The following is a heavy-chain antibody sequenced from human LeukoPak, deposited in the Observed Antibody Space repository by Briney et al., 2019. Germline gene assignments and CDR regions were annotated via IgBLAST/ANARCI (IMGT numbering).Heavy chain of an antibody. CDR3: ARKDGGSYYFDY. CDR1: GFTFSNYD. Sequence: GGSLRLSCAASGFTFSNYDMHWVRQAPGKGLEWVAVISYDGTNKYYADSVKGRFTISRDNSKSTLYLQMNSLRAEDTAVYYCARKDGGSYYFDYWGQGTLVTVSS. J-gene: IGHJ4*02. CDR2: ISYDGTNK. D-gene: IGHD1-26*01. V-gene: IGHV3-30*03.